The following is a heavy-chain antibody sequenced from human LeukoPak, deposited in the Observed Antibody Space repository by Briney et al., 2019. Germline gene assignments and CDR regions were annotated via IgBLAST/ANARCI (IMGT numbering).Heavy chain of an antibody. CDR2: ISSSGSSV. D-gene: IGHD2-2*01. J-gene: IGHJ4*02. V-gene: IGHV3-11*04. CDR1: GFTFSDYY. CDR3: AKSWGIVVVPAAMPFDY. Sequence: PGGSLRLSCAASGFTFSDYYMSWIRQAPGKGLEWVSYISSSGSSVYYADSVKGRFTISRDNSKNTLYLQMNSLRAEDTAVYYCAKSWGIVVVPAAMPFDYWGQGTLVTVSS.